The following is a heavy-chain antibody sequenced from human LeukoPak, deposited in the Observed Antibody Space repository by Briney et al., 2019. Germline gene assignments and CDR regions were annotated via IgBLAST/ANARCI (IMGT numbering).Heavy chain of an antibody. J-gene: IGHJ5*02. CDR1: GYTFTGYY. D-gene: IGHD3-16*01. Sequence: EASVKVSCKASGYTFTGYYIHWVRQAPGQGLEWMGRINPNSGGANYAQKFQGRVTMTRDTAISTAYMELSRLRFDDTAVYYCARIPDFGVDPWGQGTLVTVSS. CDR2: INPNSGGA. CDR3: ARIPDFGVDP. V-gene: IGHV1-2*02.